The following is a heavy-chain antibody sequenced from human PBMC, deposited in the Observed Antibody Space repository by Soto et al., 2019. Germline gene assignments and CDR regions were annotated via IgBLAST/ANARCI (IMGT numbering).Heavy chain of an antibody. J-gene: IGHJ4*02. V-gene: IGHV4-34*01. Sequence: QVQLQQWGAGLLKPSETLSLTCAVYGGSFSGYYWSWIRQPPGKGLEWIGEINHSGSTNYNPSLKRRVAIIVATAKDQSSLKLSSVTAADTAVYDGARCGWTIVVVPDAVIAAAGVFDYWGQGTLVTVSS. CDR2: INHSGST. D-gene: IGHD2-2*01. CDR3: ARCGWTIVVVPDAVIAAAGVFDY. CDR1: GGSFSGYY.